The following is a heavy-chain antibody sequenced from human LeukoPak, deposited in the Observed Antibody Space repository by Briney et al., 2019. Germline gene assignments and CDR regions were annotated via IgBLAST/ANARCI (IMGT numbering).Heavy chain of an antibody. CDR1: GFIFGNFW. V-gene: IGHV3-7*05. CDR3: ARLTFGGFLYGMDV. J-gene: IGHJ6*02. D-gene: IGHD3-16*01. CDR2: VKQDGSER. Sequence: PGGSLRLSCAASGFIFGNFWMTWVRQAPGKGLEWVANVKQDGSERYYVDSLKGRFTTSRDNARNSLHLQMNSLRAEDTAVYYCARLTFGGFLYGMDVWGQGTTVTVSS.